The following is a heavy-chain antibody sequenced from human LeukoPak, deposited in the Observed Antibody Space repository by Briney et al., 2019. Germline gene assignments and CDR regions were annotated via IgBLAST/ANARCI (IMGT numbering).Heavy chain of an antibody. J-gene: IGHJ4*02. D-gene: IGHD6-13*01. V-gene: IGHV3-30-3*01. CDR3: AKDIIIAAAGPAYFDY. CDR1: GFTFSSYA. Sequence: PGRSLRLSCAASGFTFSSYAMHWVRQAPGKGLEWVAVISYDGSNKYYADSVQGRFTISRDSSKNTMYLQMNSLRAEDTAVYYCAKDIIIAAAGPAYFDYWGQGTLVTVSS. CDR2: ISYDGSNK.